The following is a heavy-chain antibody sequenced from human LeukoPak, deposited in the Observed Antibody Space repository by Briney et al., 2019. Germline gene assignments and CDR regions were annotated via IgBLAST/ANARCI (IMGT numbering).Heavy chain of an antibody. D-gene: IGHD3-3*01. V-gene: IGHV1-69*13. Sequence: VASVKVSCKASGGTFSSYAISWVRQAPGHGLEWMGGIIPIFGTANYAQKFQGRVTITADESTSTAYMELSSLRSEDTAVYYCARSVAQGITIFGVVPNWFDPWGQGTLVTVSS. J-gene: IGHJ5*02. CDR1: GGTFSSYA. CDR2: IIPIFGTA. CDR3: ARSVAQGITIFGVVPNWFDP.